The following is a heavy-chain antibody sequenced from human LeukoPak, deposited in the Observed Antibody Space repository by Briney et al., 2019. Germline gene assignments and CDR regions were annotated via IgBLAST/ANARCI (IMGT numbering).Heavy chain of an antibody. CDR3: ARVTRAYDSSGYMAYYFDY. CDR1: GVSFSGYS. J-gene: IGHJ4*02. D-gene: IGHD3-22*01. Sequence: SETLSLTCAVYGVSFSGYSWSWIRQPPGKGLEWIGEINHSGGTNYNPSLKSRVTISVDTSKNQFSIKLSSVTAADTAVYYCARVTRAYDSSGYMAYYFDYWGQGTLVTVSS. CDR2: INHSGGT. V-gene: IGHV4-34*01.